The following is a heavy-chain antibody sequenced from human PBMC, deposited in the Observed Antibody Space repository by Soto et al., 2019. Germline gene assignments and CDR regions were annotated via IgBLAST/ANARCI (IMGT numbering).Heavy chain of an antibody. J-gene: IGHJ5*02. Sequence: QVQLVQSGAEVKKPGSSVKVSCKASGGTFSSYAISWVRQAPGQGLEWMGGIIPIFGTANYAQKFQGRVTITADKSTSTAYMELSGLRSEDTAVYYCARDIRGFGLGGNWFDPWGQGTLVTVSS. V-gene: IGHV1-69*06. CDR3: ARDIRGFGLGGNWFDP. CDR1: GGTFSSYA. CDR2: IIPIFGTA. D-gene: IGHD3-10*01.